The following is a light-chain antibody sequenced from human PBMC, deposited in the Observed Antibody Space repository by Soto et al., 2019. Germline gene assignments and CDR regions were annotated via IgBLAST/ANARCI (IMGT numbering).Light chain of an antibody. CDR3: QQYDRSPHT. V-gene: IGKV3-20*01. CDR1: QSVGTTY. Sequence: EIVLTQSPGTLSLSPGERATLSCRASQSVGTTYLAWYQQKPGQAPRLLIYGASSRATGIPDRFSGSGAGTDFTLTISRLEPEDFAVYYCQQYDRSPHTFGQGTKVEIQ. J-gene: IGKJ2*01. CDR2: GAS.